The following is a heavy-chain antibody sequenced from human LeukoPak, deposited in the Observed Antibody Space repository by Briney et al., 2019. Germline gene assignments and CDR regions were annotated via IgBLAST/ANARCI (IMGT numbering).Heavy chain of an antibody. Sequence: PSETLSLTCTVSGGSISSSSYYWGWIRQPPGKGLEWIGSICYSGSTYYNPSLKSRVTISVDTSKNQFSLKLSSVTAADTAVYYCARLPTGSNKHLLDYWGQGTLVTVSS. CDR1: GGSISSSSYY. V-gene: IGHV4-39*01. J-gene: IGHJ4*02. D-gene: IGHD3-9*01. CDR2: ICYSGST. CDR3: ARLPTGSNKHLLDY.